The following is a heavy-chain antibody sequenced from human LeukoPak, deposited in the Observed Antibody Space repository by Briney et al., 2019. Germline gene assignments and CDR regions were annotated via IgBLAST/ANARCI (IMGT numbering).Heavy chain of an antibody. J-gene: IGHJ4*02. CDR3: AVRSGTYPYYFDY. CDR2: ISAYNGDT. D-gene: IGHD3-10*01. CDR1: GYTFTSYG. Sequence: ASVKVSFKTSGYTFTSYGISWVRQAPGQRLEYMGWISAYNGDTNYAQKLQGRVTMTTDTSTSTAYMELRSLRSDDTAMYYCAVRSGTYPYYFDYWGQGTLVTVSS. V-gene: IGHV1-18*01.